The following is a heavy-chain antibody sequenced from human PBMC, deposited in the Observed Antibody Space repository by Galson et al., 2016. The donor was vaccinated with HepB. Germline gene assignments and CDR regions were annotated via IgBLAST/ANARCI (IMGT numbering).Heavy chain of an antibody. CDR3: ARTRSSGPIPTSRGHHFYYYGMDG. Sequence: PALVKPTQTLTLTCTFTGFSLTTSGMCVSWIRQPPGKALEWLALIDWDDDEYYRTSLQTRLSISKDSSKDQVVLTLTNGGPVDTATYYCARTRSSGPIPTSRGHHFYYYGMDGWGPGTTVTVSS. CDR2: IDWDDDE. V-gene: IGHV2-70*01. CDR1: GFSLTTSGMC. J-gene: IGHJ6*02. D-gene: IGHD3-22*01.